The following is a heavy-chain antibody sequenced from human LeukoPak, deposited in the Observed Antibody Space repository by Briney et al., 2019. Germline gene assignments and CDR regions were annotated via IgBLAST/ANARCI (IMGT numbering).Heavy chain of an antibody. J-gene: IGHJ4*02. CDR3: TAGYGRTDFDY. V-gene: IGHV3-15*01. D-gene: IGHD5-18*01. CDR2: NKKKSDGGTI. Sequence: GGSLRLSCAASGLPFSNAWMSWVRQAQGKGLEWVGRNKKKSDGGTIDYAAPVKGRFTISRDDSKNMLYLQMNSLKTEDTGVYYCTAGYGRTDFDYWGQGTLVTVSS. CDR1: GLPFSNAW.